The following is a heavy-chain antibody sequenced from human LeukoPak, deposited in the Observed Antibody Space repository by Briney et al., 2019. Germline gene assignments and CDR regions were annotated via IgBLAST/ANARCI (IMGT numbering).Heavy chain of an antibody. CDR2: INTDGSST. J-gene: IGHJ4*02. CDR3: LKYPGDGSGSC. V-gene: IGHV3-74*01. Sequence: GGSLRLSCAASGFSFSSYWMHWVRQAPGKGLEWVSRINTDGSSTSYADSVKGRFTISRDNAKNTLYLQMNSLRAEDTAVYYCLKYPGDGSGSCGGQGTLVTVSS. CDR1: GFSFSSYW. D-gene: IGHD3-10*01.